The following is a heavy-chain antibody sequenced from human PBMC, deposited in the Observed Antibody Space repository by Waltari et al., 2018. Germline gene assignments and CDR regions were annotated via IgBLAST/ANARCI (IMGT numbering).Heavy chain of an antibody. D-gene: IGHD1-20*01. Sequence: QVQLVQSGAEVKKPGSSVKVSCKASGGTFSSYAISWVRQAPGQGLEWMGRIIPIFGTANYAQKFQCRVTITADKSTSTAYMELSSLRSEDTAVYYCARALDSKVTGAHFDYWGQRTLVTVSS. J-gene: IGHJ4*02. CDR3: ARALDSKVTGAHFDY. V-gene: IGHV1-69*08. CDR2: IIPIFGTA. CDR1: GGTFSSYA.